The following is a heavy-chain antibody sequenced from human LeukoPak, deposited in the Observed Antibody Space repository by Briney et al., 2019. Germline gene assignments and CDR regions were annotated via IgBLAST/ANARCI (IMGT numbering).Heavy chain of an antibody. J-gene: IGHJ4*02. V-gene: IGHV3-30-3*01. CDR1: GFTFSSYA. Sequence: PGRSLRLSCAASGFTFSSYAMHWVRQAPGKGLEWVAVISYDGSNKYYADSVKGRFTISRDNSKNTLYLQMNGLRAEDTAVYYCAKRLASTSKCFDYWGQGTLVTVSS. CDR3: AKRLASTSKCFDY. CDR2: ISYDGSNK. D-gene: IGHD5-24*01.